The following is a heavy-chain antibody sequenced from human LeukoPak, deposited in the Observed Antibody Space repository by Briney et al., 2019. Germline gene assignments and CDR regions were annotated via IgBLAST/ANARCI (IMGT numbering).Heavy chain of an antibody. J-gene: IGHJ4*02. CDR1: GGTFSSYA. CDR2: IIPILGIA. D-gene: IGHD2-8*01. V-gene: IGHV1-69*04. Sequence: SVKVSCKASGGTFSSYAISWVRQAPGQGLEWMGRIIPILGIANYAQKFQGRVTITADKSTSTAYMELSSLRSEDTAVYYCARDPRLSNQGPYFDYWGQGTLVTVSS. CDR3: ARDPRLSNQGPYFDY.